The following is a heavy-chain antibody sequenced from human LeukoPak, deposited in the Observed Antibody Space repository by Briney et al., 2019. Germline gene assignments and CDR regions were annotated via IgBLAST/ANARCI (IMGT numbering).Heavy chain of an antibody. CDR1: GVSISSGDYY. Sequence: PSETLSLTCTVSGVSISSGDYYWSWIRQPPGKSLELIGYIYYSGSTYYNPALKSRVTISVDTSKNQFSLKLSYVTAADTAVYYCARDPKPTIFGVASFDYWGQGSLVTVSS. CDR2: IYYSGST. CDR3: ARDPKPTIFGVASFDY. J-gene: IGHJ4*02. D-gene: IGHD3-3*01. V-gene: IGHV4-30-4*08.